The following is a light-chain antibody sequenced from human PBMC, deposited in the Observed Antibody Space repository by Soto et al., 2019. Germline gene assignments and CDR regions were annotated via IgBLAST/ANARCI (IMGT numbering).Light chain of an antibody. J-gene: IGKJ1*01. CDR3: QHYSTWLWT. CDR1: QSVDSM. Sequence: EIVMTQAPATLSVSPGERATLSCRASQSVDSMLAWYQQKPGQGPRLLIYGASSRATGIPARFSGSGSGTEFTLTISSLQSEDFAVYYCQHYSTWLWTFGQGTKVEIK. V-gene: IGKV3-15*01. CDR2: GAS.